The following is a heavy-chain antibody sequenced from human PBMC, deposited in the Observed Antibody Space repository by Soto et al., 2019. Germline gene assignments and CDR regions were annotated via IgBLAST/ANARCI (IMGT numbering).Heavy chain of an antibody. D-gene: IGHD1-26*01. V-gene: IGHV4-31*03. J-gene: IGHJ3*02. Sequence: QVQLQESGPGLVKPSQTLSLTCTVSGGSISSGGYYWSWIRQHPGKGLEWIGYIYYSGSTYYNPSLKSRVTISIDASRNQLSLTPGRVTAAVPAGYSGARVAGEQEAKWDEAFDIWGQGTVVTVSA. CDR1: GGSISSGGYY. CDR2: IYYSGST. CDR3: ARVAGEQEAKWDEAFDI.